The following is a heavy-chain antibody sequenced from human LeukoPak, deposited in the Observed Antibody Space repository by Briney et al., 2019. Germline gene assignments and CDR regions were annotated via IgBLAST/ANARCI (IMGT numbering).Heavy chain of an antibody. D-gene: IGHD4-17*01. J-gene: IGHJ4*02. V-gene: IGHV3-30*02. CDR2: IRYDGSKK. Sequence: GGSLRLSCAASAFTFSSYGMHWVRQAPGKGLEWVAFIRYDGSKKYYADSVKGRFTISRDNSKNTLYLQMNSLWAEDTAVYYCAKGGDYGDYDATPFDYWGQGTLVTVSS. CDR1: AFTFSSYG. CDR3: AKGGDYGDYDATPFDY.